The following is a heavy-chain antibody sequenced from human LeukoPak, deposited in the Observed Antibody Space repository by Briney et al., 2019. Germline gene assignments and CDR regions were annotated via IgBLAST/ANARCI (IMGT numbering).Heavy chain of an antibody. D-gene: IGHD2-15*01. CDR3: ARQRGYCSGGSCYGMFDY. V-gene: IGHV4-39*01. CDR1: GGSISSSNYY. J-gene: IGHJ4*02. Sequence: SETLSLTCTVSGGSISSSNYYWGWIRQPPGKGLEWIGSIYYSGSIYYNPSLKSRVTISVDTSKNQFSLKLTSVTAADMAVYYCARQRGYCSGGSCYGMFDYWGQGTLVTVSS. CDR2: IYYSGSI.